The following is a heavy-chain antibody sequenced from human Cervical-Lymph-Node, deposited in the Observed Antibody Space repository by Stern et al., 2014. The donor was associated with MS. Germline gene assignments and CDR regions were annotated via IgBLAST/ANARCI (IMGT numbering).Heavy chain of an antibody. D-gene: IGHD6-13*01. CDR3: ARAPSWYYNYNGMDV. CDR2: IWYDGTNK. Sequence: VQLEESGGGVVQPGRSLRLSCAASGFTFSTYGMHWVRQAPGKGLEWVAVIWYDGTNKYYTDSVKGRFTISRDNSKNTLYLQMNSLRAEDTAVYYCARAPSWYYNYNGMDVWGQGTTVTVSS. V-gene: IGHV3-33*01. J-gene: IGHJ6*02. CDR1: GFTFSTYG.